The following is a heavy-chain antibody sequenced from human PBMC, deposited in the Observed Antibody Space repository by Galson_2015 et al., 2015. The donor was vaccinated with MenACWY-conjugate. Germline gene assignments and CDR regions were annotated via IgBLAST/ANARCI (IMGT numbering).Heavy chain of an antibody. CDR3: AKGGFYYYYGMDV. V-gene: IGHV3-23*01. CDR1: GFTFRNYA. CDR2: IAVRGEDS. J-gene: IGHJ6*02. Sequence: LSCAVSGFTFRNYAMSWVRQAPGKGLEWVSAIAVRGEDSFYADSVKGRFTISRDNSKNRLYLQMSSLRAEDTALYYCAKGGFYYYYGMDVWGQGTTVTVSS.